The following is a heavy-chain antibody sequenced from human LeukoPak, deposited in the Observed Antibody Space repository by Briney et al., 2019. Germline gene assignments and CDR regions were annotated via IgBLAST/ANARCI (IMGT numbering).Heavy chain of an antibody. V-gene: IGHV5-10-1*01. Sequence: PGESLKISCKGSGYSFTSYWISWVREMPGKGLEWMGRIDPRDSYTNYSPSFQGHVTISADKSITTAYLQWSSLKASDPAMYYCATYYDILTGSQNYYYYYGMDVWGKGTTVTVPS. D-gene: IGHD3-9*01. CDR1: GYSFTSYW. J-gene: IGHJ6*04. CDR2: IDPRDSYT. CDR3: ATYYDILTGSQNYYYYYGMDV.